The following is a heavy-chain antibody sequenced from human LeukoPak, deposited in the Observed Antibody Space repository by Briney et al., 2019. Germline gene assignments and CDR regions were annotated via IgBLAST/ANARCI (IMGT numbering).Heavy chain of an antibody. Sequence: GGSLRLSCAASGFTFSSYTMSWVRQAPGKGLEWVGRIKSKTDGGTTDYAAPVKGRFTISRDDSKNTLYLQMNSLKTEDTAVYYCTTDITMVRGVILWGQGTLVTVSS. CDR3: TTDITMVRGVIL. V-gene: IGHV3-15*01. J-gene: IGHJ4*02. D-gene: IGHD3-10*01. CDR2: IKSKTDGGTT. CDR1: GFTFSSYT.